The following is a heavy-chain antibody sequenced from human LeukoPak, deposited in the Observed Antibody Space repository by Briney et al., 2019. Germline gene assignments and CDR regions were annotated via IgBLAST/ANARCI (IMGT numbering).Heavy chain of an antibody. D-gene: IGHD2-15*01. CDR3: AREGGRYCSGGSCYSSNGWYGGLNY. V-gene: IGHV1-46*01. CDR1: GYTFTSYH. CDR2: INPSGGST. Sequence: VASVKVSCKASGYTFTSYHMHWVRQAPGQGLEWMGIINPSGGSTSYAQKFQGRVTMTRDTSTSTVYMELSSLRSDDTAVYYCAREGGRYCSGGSCYSSNGWYGGLNYWGQGTLVTVSS. J-gene: IGHJ4*02.